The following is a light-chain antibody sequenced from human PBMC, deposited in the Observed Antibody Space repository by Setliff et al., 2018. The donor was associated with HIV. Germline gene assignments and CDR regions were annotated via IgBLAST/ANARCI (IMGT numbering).Light chain of an antibody. Sequence: QSALAQPRSVSGSPGQSVTFSCTGSSSDVGTYNYVSWYQQHPGKAPKLMIYDVTRRPSGVPDRFSGSKSGNTASLTISGLQAEDEADYYCCSYAGSYTYILGTGTKVT. CDR1: SSDVGTYNY. CDR3: CSYAGSYTYI. V-gene: IGLV2-11*01. J-gene: IGLJ1*01. CDR2: DVT.